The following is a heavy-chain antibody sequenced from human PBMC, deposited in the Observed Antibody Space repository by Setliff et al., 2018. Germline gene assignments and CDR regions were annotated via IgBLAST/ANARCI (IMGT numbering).Heavy chain of an antibody. J-gene: IGHJ4*02. D-gene: IGHD3-3*01. V-gene: IGHV4-61*09. Sequence: SETLSLTCTVTGGSINSGPYYWTWIRQSAGKGLEWLGQIYSKGSMNYNPSLKSRVTISADSSKSQFFLRLTSVTAADTAVYYCASGGAGFFTSGRWGQGTLVTVSS. CDR3: ASGGAGFFTSGR. CDR2: IYSKGSM. CDR1: GGSINSGPYY.